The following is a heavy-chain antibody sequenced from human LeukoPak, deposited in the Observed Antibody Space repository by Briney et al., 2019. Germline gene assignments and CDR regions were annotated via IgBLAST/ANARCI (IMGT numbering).Heavy chain of an antibody. V-gene: IGHV5-51*01. J-gene: IGHJ4*02. D-gene: IGHD3-22*01. CDR3: ARAPDSSGYYFDY. Sequence: GESLKISCKGSGYSFTSYWIGWVRQMPGKGLEWMGIIYPGDSDTRYSPSFQGPVTISADKSISPAYLQWSSLKASDTAMYYCARAPDSSGYYFDYWGQGTLVTVSS. CDR2: IYPGDSDT. CDR1: GYSFTSYW.